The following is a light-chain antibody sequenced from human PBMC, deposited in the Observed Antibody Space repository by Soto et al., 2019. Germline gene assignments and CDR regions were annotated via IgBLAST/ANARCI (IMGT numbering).Light chain of an antibody. V-gene: IGLV2-23*02. CDR1: NSDIGSYNL. J-gene: IGLJ2*01. CDR2: EVI. CDR3: CSYAGSSIFV. Sequence: QSALTQRASVSGSPGQSITISCTGSNSDIGSYNLVSWYQHHPGKAPKLMISEVIKRPSGVSNRFSGSKSGNTASLTISGLQAEDEADYYCCSYAGSSIFVFGGGTKLTVL.